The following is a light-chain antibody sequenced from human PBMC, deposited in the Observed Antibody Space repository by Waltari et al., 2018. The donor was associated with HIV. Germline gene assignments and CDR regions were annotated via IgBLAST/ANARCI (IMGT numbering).Light chain of an antibody. J-gene: IGLJ2*01. V-gene: IGLV1-51*01. CDR2: DNI. CDR3: ATWDSSLSVVL. CDR1: TSNIGNNH. Sequence: QSVLTQPPSVSAPPGQKVTISCSGNTSNIGNNHVSWYRHVPGFAPKLLICDNIKRPSGIPARFAGCKSDTSATLGITGLQTGDEADYYCATWDSSLSVVLFGGGTKLTVL.